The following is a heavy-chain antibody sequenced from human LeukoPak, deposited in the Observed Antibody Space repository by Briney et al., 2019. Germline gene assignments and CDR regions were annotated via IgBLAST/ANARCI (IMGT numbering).Heavy chain of an antibody. CDR1: GDSVSSNSAA. J-gene: IGHJ4*02. D-gene: IGHD3-16*01. Sequence: SQTLSLTCAISGDSVSSNSAAWNWIRQSPSRGLEYLGRTYYRSRWYSEYAVSVRGRATINADTSKNQFSLQLRSVTPEDTSRYYCARTRGHFDDWGQGTLVTVSS. CDR2: TYYRSRWYS. V-gene: IGHV6-1*01. CDR3: ARTRGHFDD.